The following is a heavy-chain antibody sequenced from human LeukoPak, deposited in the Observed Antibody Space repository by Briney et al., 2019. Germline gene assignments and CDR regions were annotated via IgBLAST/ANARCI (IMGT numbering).Heavy chain of an antibody. CDR2: IDDTSGAI. D-gene: IGHD2-2*02. V-gene: IGHV3-48*04. CDR1: GFTFSDYG. Sequence: PGGSLRLSCEASGFTFSDYGMNWVRQSPGKGLEWISYIDDTSGAIYYADSVKGRFAISRDNAKNSLYLQMNSLRAEDTAVYYCARSSISSSYTYWGQGTLATVSS. CDR3: ARSSISSSYTY. J-gene: IGHJ4*02.